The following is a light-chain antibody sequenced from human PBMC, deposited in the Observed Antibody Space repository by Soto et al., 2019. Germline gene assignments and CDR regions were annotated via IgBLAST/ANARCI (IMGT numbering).Light chain of an antibody. CDR1: NSDLGAYGY. Sequence: QSVLTQPASVSGSPGQSITISCTGTNSDLGAYGYVSWYQQHPGKAPRLLIYEVFNRPSGVSDRFSGSKSANTASLTISGLQAEDEADYYCSSYKTSSARVFGPGTKVTVL. V-gene: IGLV2-14*01. CDR3: SSYKTSSARV. J-gene: IGLJ1*01. CDR2: EVF.